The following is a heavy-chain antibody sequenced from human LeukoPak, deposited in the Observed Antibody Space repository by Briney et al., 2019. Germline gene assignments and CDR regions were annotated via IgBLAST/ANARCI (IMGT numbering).Heavy chain of an antibody. J-gene: IGHJ4*02. CDR1: GFTFNNYW. D-gene: IGHD1-26*01. V-gene: IGHV3-7*03. CDR2: INQDATES. Sequence: QSGGSLRLSCAASGFTFNNYWMHWVRQAPGKGLEWVANINQDATESHYVDSVKGRFTISRDNAKNSLFPQMNSLRAEDTAVYYCARDVGGSLDYWGQGTLVTVSS. CDR3: ARDVGGSLDY.